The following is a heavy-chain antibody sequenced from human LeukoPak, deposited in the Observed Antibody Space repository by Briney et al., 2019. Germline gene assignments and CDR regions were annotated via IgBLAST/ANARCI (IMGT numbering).Heavy chain of an antibody. CDR2: IYYSGST. J-gene: IGHJ4*02. CDR3: ARDGGSSRIFDY. V-gene: IGHV4-39*07. CDR1: GGSISSSSYY. D-gene: IGHD6-13*01. Sequence: SETLSLTCTVSGGSISSSSYYWGWIRQPPGKGLEWIGSIYYSGSTYYDPSLKSRVTISVDTSKNQFSLKLSSVTAADTAVYYSARDGGSSRIFDYWGQGTLVTVSS.